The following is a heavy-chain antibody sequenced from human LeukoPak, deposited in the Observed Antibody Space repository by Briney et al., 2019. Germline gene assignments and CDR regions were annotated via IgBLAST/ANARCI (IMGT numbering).Heavy chain of an antibody. CDR3: ARGWASGYFGY. CDR1: GYTLTIYS. D-gene: IGHD3-22*01. J-gene: IGHJ4*02. CDR2: ISAYNGNT. Sequence: ASVKVSSKASGYTLTIYSISWGRQAPGQGLERVGWISAYNGNTSYAQKLQGRVTMTTDTSTSTAYMKLRSLRSDYTAVYYCARGWASGYFGYWGQGTLVTVSS. V-gene: IGHV1-18*01.